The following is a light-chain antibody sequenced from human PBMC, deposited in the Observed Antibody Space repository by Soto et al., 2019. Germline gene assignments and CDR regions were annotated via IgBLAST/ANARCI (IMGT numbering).Light chain of an antibody. V-gene: IGKV3-20*01. J-gene: IGKJ1*01. Sequence: EIVLTQSPGTLSLFPGERATLSCRASQSISSSYLAWYQQKPGQAPRLLIYGASSRATGIPARFSGAGSATDFTRTISRLEPEDFAVYYWHQYGSAPAWTFGQGTKVEIK. CDR3: HQYGSAPAWT. CDR2: GAS. CDR1: QSISSSY.